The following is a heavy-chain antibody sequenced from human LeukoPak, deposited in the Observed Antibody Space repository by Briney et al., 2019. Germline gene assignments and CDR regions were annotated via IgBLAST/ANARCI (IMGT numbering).Heavy chain of an antibody. CDR3: ARHDNSYAYSYYFDY. CDR2: IDPSDSYT. D-gene: IGHD5-18*01. V-gene: IGHV5-10-1*01. Sequence: GESLKISCKGSGYSFTSYRISWVRQMPGKGLEWMGRIDPSDSYTNYSPSFQGHVTISADKSISTAYLQWSSLKASDTAMYYCARHDNSYAYSYYFDYWGQGTLVTVSS. CDR1: GYSFTSYR. J-gene: IGHJ4*02.